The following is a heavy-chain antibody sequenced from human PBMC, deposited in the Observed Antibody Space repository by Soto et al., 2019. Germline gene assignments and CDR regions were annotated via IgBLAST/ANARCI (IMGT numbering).Heavy chain of an antibody. D-gene: IGHD6-19*01. J-gene: IGHJ1*01. V-gene: IGHV1-18*01. CDR3: ARDREQWLVRYFQH. Sequence: VSVKVSCKASGYTFTNYIISWARLAPGQGLEWMGWISAYNGNTNYAQRFQGRVTMTTDTSTSTAYMELRSLRSDDTAVYYRARDREQWLVRYFQHWGQGTLVTVSS. CDR1: GYTFTNYI. CDR2: ISAYNGNT.